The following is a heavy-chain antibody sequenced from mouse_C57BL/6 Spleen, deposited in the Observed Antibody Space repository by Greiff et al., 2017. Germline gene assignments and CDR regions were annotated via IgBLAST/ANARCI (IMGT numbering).Heavy chain of an antibody. CDR3: ARDYGNSPRFAY. V-gene: IGHV1-80*01. CDR1: GYAFSSYW. D-gene: IGHD2-1*01. CDR2: IYPGDGDT. J-gene: IGHJ3*01. Sequence: VQLKESGAELVKPGASVKISCTASGYAFSSYWMNWVKQRPGTGLEWIGQIYPGDGDTNYNGKFQGKATLTADKSSSTAYMQLSSLTSEDSAVYIGARDYGNSPRFAYWGQGTLVTVSA.